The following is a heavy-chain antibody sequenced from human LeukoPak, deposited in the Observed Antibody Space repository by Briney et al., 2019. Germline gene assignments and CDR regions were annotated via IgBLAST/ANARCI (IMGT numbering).Heavy chain of an antibody. J-gene: IGHJ4*02. Sequence: SETLSLTCTVSGGSISGYYWSWIRQPPGKGLEWIGYIYYSGSTNYNPSLKSRVSISVDMSKNQFSLKLSSVTAADTAVYYCARAVYSSGWYARYWGQGTLVTVSS. CDR2: IYYSGST. CDR1: GGSISGYY. V-gene: IGHV4-59*01. CDR3: ARAVYSSGWYARY. D-gene: IGHD6-19*01.